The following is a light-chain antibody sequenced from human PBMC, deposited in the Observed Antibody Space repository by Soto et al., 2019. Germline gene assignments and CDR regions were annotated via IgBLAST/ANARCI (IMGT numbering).Light chain of an antibody. CDR2: DVS. CDR1: ESVGSPN. CDR3: QHYGSSPRT. V-gene: IGKV3-20*01. Sequence: EVVLTQSPATLSLSPGEGATLSCRASESVGSPNLAWYQQKPGQAPRLLFYDVSRRATGVPDRFSGSGSGADFTLTISRLEPEDFAVYCCQHYGSSPRTFGPGTKVDIK. J-gene: IGKJ3*01.